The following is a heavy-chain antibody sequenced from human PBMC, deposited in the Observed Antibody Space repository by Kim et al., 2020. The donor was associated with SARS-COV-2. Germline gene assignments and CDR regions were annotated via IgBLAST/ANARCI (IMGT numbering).Heavy chain of an antibody. CDR1: GVTFSNYA. V-gene: IGHV3-23*01. D-gene: IGHD2-21*02. CDR2: ITGSGGGT. J-gene: IGHJ6*02. Sequence: GGSLRLSCAASGVTFSNYAMTWVRQAPGKGLEWVSSITGSGGGTYYADSVQGRFTISRDNSKGTLYLQMNGLRAEDTAIYYCAKDTLALTAGIGYFFGMGVWGQGTTVTVSS. CDR3: AKDTLALTAGIGYFFGMGV.